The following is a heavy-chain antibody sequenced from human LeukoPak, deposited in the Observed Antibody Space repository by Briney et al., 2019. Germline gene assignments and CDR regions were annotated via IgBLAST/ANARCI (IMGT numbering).Heavy chain of an antibody. V-gene: IGHV3-64D*06. CDR2: ISSNGGST. D-gene: IGHD6-13*01. J-gene: IGHJ4*02. Sequence: ETLSLTCTVSGGSISSYYWSWVRQAPGKGLEYVSAISSNGGSTYYADSVKGRFTISRDNSKNTLYLQMSSLRAEDTAVYYCVKDRGYTFDYWGQGTLVTVSS. CDR3: VKDRGYTFDY. CDR1: GGSISSYY.